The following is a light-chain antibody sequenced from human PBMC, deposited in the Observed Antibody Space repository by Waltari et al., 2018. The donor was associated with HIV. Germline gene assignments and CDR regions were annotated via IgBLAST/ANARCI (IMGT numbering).Light chain of an antibody. CDR1: DLGNKY. J-gene: IGLJ1*01. Sequence: SFELTQSPSVSVSPGQSATITCSGDDLGNKYTSWYQQKSGQSPLLVIYQDSRRPSRIPVRFSGSNSGNTATLTISGTQPLDEADYYCQTWDSNTVLFGTGTKVTVL. CDR2: QDS. V-gene: IGLV3-1*01. CDR3: QTWDSNTVL.